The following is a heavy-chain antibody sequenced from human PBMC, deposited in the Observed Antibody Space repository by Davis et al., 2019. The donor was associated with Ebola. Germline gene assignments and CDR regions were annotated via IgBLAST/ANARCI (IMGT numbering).Heavy chain of an antibody. D-gene: IGHD2-21*02. V-gene: IGHV1-69*04. CDR3: ARDKVVVTAIPFDY. CDR1: GGTFSYYA. Sequence: SVKVSCKASGGTFSYYAISWVRQAPGQGLEWMGRIIPILRIANYAQKFQGRVTITADKSTSTAYMELSSLRSEDTAVYYCARDKVVVTAIPFDYWGQGTLVTVSS. CDR2: IIPILRIA. J-gene: IGHJ4*02.